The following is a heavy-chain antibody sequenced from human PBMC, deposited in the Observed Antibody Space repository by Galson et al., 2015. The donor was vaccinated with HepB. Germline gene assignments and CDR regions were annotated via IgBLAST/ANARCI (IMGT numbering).Heavy chain of an antibody. Sequence: SLRLSCAASGFTFSSYAMSWVRQAPGKGLEWVSAISGSGGSTYYADSVKGRFTISRDNSKNTLYLQMNSLRAEDTAVYYCAKDLKSGPPQKDIVVVVAATRSGAFDYWGQGTLVTVSS. J-gene: IGHJ4*02. V-gene: IGHV3-23*01. CDR2: ISGSGGST. D-gene: IGHD2-15*01. CDR3: AKDLKSGPPQKDIVVVVAATRSGAFDY. CDR1: GFTFSSYA.